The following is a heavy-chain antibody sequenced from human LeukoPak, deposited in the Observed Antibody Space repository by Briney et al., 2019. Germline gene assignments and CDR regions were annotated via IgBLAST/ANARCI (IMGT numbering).Heavy chain of an antibody. CDR2: IYPGDSDT. J-gene: IGHJ6*03. D-gene: IGHD6-13*01. CDR1: GYTFADYW. V-gene: IGHV5-51*01. Sequence: GESLKISCKGSGYTFADYWIGWVRQMPGKGLEWMGVIYPGDSDTRYSPPFRGRVTISADKSMSTAYLQWSRLEASDTAIYYCARHLGHQLGARSLDYYYMDVWGNGTTVTVSS. CDR3: ARHLGHQLGARSLDYYYMDV.